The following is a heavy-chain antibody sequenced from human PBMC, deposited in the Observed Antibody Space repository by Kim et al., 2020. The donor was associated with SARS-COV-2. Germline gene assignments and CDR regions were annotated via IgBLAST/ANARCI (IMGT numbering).Heavy chain of an antibody. CDR2: IYYSGST. CDR3: ARQRSYSSGWIDY. CDR1: GGSISSSSYY. J-gene: IGHJ4*02. Sequence: SETLSLTCTVSGGSISSSSYYWGWIRQPPGKGLEWIGSIYYSGSTYYNPSLKSRITISVDTSKNQFSLKLSSVTAADTAVYYCARQRSYSSGWIDYWGQG. D-gene: IGHD6-19*01. V-gene: IGHV4-39*01.